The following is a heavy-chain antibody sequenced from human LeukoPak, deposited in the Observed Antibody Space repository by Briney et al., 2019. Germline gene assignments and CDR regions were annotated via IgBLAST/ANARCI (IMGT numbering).Heavy chain of an antibody. V-gene: IGHV3-66*01. CDR2: IYSGGST. D-gene: IGHD2/OR15-2a*01. CDR1: GLTVSTNY. J-gene: IGHJ5*02. Sequence: GGSLRLSCAASGLTVSTNYMSWVRQAPGKGLEWVSLIYSGGSTYYADSVKGRFTISRDNSKNTLYLQMNSLRAEDTALYYCAKDRLSSPTAPRFDPWGQGTQVTVSS. CDR3: AKDRLSSPTAPRFDP.